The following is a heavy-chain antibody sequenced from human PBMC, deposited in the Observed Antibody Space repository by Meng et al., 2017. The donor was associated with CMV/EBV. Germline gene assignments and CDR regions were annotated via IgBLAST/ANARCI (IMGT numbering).Heavy chain of an antibody. D-gene: IGHD4-17*01. J-gene: IGHJ6*02. CDR2: IRYDGSNR. V-gene: IGHV3-30*02. CDR3: AKDAPSYGVSPSYYYYGMDV. Sequence: GGSLRLSCAASGFTFSSYGMHWVRQAPGKGLDWVAFIRYDGSNRYYADSVKGRFTISRDNSKNTLYLQMNSLRPEDTAVYYCAKDAPSYGVSPSYYYYGMDVWAKGPRSPSP. CDR1: GFTFSSYG.